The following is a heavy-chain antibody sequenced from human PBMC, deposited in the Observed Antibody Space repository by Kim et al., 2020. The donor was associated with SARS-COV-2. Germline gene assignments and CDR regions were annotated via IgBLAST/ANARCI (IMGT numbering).Heavy chain of an antibody. CDR1: GVSISSSDYY. Sequence: SETLSLTCTVSGVSISSSDYYWGWIRQPPGKGLEWIGSIYSSGSTYYNPSLKSRVTISVDTSNNQFSLRLSSVTAADTAVYYCARQRSYNYAMDVWGQGTTVTVSS. J-gene: IGHJ6*02. V-gene: IGHV4-39*01. CDR3: ARQRSYNYAMDV. CDR2: IYSSGST.